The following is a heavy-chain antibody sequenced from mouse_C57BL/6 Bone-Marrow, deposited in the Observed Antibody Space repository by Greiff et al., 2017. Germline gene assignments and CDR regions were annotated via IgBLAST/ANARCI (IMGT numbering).Heavy chain of an antibody. CDR3: ASGKAMDY. V-gene: IGHV1-7*01. J-gene: IGHJ4*01. CDR2: INPSSGYT. CDR1: GYTFTSYW. Sequence: QVQLQQSGAELAKPGASVKLSCKASGYTFTSYWMHWVKQRPGQGLEWIGYINPSSGYTKYNQKFKDKATVTADKSSSTAYMQLSSLTYEDSAVYYCASGKAMDYWGQGTSVTVSS.